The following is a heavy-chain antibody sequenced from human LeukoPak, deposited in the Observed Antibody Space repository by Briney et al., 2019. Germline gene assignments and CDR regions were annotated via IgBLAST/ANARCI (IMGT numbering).Heavy chain of an antibody. V-gene: IGHV1-69*04. J-gene: IGHJ5*02. CDR3: ARDGLDDSSSWYRWFDP. CDR1: GGSFSSYV. Sequence: EASVKVSCKASGGSFSSYVITWVRQAPGQGLEWMGRIIPVLGVSNFAQKFQGRVTITADESTSTAYMELSSLRSEDTAVYYCARDGLDDSSSWYRWFDPWGQGTLVTVSS. CDR2: IIPVLGVS. D-gene: IGHD6-13*01.